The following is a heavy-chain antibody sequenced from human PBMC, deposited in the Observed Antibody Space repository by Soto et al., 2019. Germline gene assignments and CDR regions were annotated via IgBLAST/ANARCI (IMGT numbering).Heavy chain of an antibody. CDR1: GGSISSYY. J-gene: IGHJ3*02. V-gene: IGHV4-59*08. CDR2: IYYSGST. CDR3: ARSGHVGVVAADDAFDI. Sequence: SETLSLTCTVSGGSISSYYWSWIRQPPGKGLEWIGYIYYSGSTNYNPSLKSRVTISVETSKNQFSLKLSSVTAADTAVYYCARSGHVGVVAADDAFDIWGQGTMVTVSS. D-gene: IGHD2-15*01.